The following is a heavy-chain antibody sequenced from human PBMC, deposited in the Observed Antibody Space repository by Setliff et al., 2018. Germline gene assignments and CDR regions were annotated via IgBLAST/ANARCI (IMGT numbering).Heavy chain of an antibody. CDR3: ARYISSSSNYGMDV. Sequence: SETLSLTCTVSGGSISSSSYYWGWIRQPPGKGLEWIGSIYYSGSTYYNPSLKSRVTISVDTSKNQFSLKLSSVTAADTAVYYCARYISSSSNYGMDVWGQGTTVTVSS. CDR2: IYYSGST. V-gene: IGHV4-39*07. CDR1: GGSISSSSYY. J-gene: IGHJ6*02. D-gene: IGHD6-6*01.